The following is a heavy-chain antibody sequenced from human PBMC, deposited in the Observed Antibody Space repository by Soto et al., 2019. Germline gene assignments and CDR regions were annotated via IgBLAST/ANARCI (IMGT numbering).Heavy chain of an antibody. D-gene: IGHD6-6*01. Sequence: ASVKVSCKASGYTFTNYGINWVRQAPGQGLEWMGIINPSGGSTSYAQKFQGRVTMTRDTSTSTVYMELSSLRSEDTAVYYCARDKAARPYGMDVWGQGTTVTVSS. CDR1: GYTFTNYG. CDR2: INPSGGST. CDR3: ARDKAARPYGMDV. J-gene: IGHJ6*02. V-gene: IGHV1-46*01.